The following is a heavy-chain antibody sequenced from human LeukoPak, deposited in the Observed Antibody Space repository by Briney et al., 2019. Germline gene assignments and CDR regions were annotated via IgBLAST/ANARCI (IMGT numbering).Heavy chain of an antibody. CDR2: IYYSGST. CDR3: AILDGDDY. V-gene: IGHV4-39*01. J-gene: IGHJ4*02. D-gene: IGHD3-3*01. Sequence: SETLSLTCTVSGGSISSSSYYWGWIRQPPGKGLEWIGSIYYSGSTYYNPSRKSRVTISVDTSKNQFSLKLSSVTAADTAVYYCAILDGDDYWGQGTLVTVSS. CDR1: GGSISSSSYY.